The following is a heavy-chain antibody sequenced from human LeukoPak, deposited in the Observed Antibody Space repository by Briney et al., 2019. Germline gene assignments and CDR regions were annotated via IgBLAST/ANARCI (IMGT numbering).Heavy chain of an antibody. D-gene: IGHD6-19*01. CDR1: GYSFIPYS. J-gene: IGHJ4*02. Sequence: ASVKVSCKTSGYSFIPYSINWVRQAPGQGLEWMGWISGYSGNTNYAQKLQGRVTMTIDTSTGTAYMELRSLRSDDTAVYYCARGHSSGRGYYFDYWGQGTLVTVSS. CDR2: ISGYSGNT. V-gene: IGHV1-18*01. CDR3: ARGHSSGRGYYFDY.